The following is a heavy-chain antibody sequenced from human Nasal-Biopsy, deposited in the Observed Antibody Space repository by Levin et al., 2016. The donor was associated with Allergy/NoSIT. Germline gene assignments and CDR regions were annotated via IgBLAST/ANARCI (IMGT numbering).Heavy chain of an antibody. CDR3: ARHPRELSTSVGPEYLQL. CDR2: ISYSGGTK. D-gene: IGHD1-7*01. V-gene: IGHV3-30*04. J-gene: IGHJ1*01. CDR1: GFSFSTYT. Sequence: LSLTCAASGFSFSTYTMHWVRQAPAKGLEWVAYISYSGGTKDYADSVKGRFTISRDNSKNTVFLQMNSLRPDDTAMYYCARHPRELSTSVGPEYLQLWGQGTLATVSS.